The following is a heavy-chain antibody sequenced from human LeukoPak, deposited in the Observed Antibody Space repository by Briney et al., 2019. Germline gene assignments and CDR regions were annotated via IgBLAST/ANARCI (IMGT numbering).Heavy chain of an antibody. CDR1: GFTFTSYW. V-gene: IGHV3-74*01. Sequence: QPGGSLGLSCAASGFTFTSYWMHWVRQAPGKGLVWLSRINSDGTITSYADSLEGRFTISRDNAKNTVYLQMNSLRVEDTAVYYCARPGVGFDYWGQGALVTVSS. J-gene: IGHJ4*02. CDR2: INSDGTIT. CDR3: ARPGVGFDY.